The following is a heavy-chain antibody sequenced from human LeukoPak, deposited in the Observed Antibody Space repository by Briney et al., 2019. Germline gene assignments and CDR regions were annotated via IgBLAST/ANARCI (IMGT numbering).Heavy chain of an antibody. J-gene: IGHJ5*02. Sequence: PSETLSLTCTVSGGSISSYYWSWIRQPPGKGLEWIGYIYYSGSTNYNPSLKSRVTISVDTSKNQFSLKLSSVTAADTAVYYCAVLIVGATPEWFDPWGQGTLVTVSS. CDR2: IYYSGST. V-gene: IGHV4-59*01. CDR3: AVLIVGATPEWFDP. D-gene: IGHD1-26*01. CDR1: GGSISSYY.